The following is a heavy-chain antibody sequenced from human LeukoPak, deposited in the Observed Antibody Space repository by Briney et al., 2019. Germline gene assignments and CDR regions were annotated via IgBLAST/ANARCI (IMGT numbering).Heavy chain of an antibody. CDR1: GGSISSGDYY. CDR2: IYNNGRT. Sequence: PSQTLSLTCTVSGGSISSGDYYWSWIRQPPGKGLEWIGYIYNNGRTYYNPSLKSRVTISVDTSKNLFSLKVSSVTAADAAVYYCARYDSSGYYGYWGQGTLVTVSS. V-gene: IGHV4-30-4*01. D-gene: IGHD3-22*01. CDR3: ARYDSSGYYGY. J-gene: IGHJ4*02.